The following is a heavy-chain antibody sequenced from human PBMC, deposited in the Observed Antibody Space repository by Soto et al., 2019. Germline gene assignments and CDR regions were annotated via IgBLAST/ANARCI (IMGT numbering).Heavy chain of an antibody. CDR3: ARDRAYSGYESGPYYFDY. J-gene: IGHJ4*02. D-gene: IGHD5-12*01. Sequence: QVQLVESGGGVVQPGRSLRLSCAASGFTFSSYAMHWVRQAPGKGLEWVAVISYDGSNKYYADSVKGRFTISRDNSKNTLYLQMNSLRAEDTAVYYCARDRAYSGYESGPYYFDYWGQGTLVTVSS. CDR2: ISYDGSNK. CDR1: GFTFSSYA. V-gene: IGHV3-30-3*01.